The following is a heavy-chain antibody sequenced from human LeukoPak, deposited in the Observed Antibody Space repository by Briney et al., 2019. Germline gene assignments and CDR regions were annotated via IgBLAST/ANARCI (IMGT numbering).Heavy chain of an antibody. V-gene: IGHV4-34*01. Sequence: PSETLSLTCAVYGGSFSGYYWSWIRQPPGKGLEWIGEINHSGSTNYNPSLKSRVTISVDTSKNQFSLKLSSVTAADTAVYYCARGRKQWLAYYFDYWGQGILVTVSS. J-gene: IGHJ4*02. CDR1: GGSFSGYY. D-gene: IGHD6-19*01. CDR3: ARGRKQWLAYYFDY. CDR2: INHSGST.